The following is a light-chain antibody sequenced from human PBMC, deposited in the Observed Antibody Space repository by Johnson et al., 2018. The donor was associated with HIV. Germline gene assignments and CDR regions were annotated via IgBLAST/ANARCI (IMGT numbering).Light chain of an antibody. CDR2: ENT. CDR3: GTWDRSLNAYNYV. J-gene: IGLJ1*01. V-gene: IGLV1-51*02. CDR1: SSNIGNNY. Sequence: QSVLTQPPSVSAAPGQKVTISCSGSSSNIGNNYVSWYQHLPGTAPKLLIYENTKRPPGVPDRFSGSKSGSSATLGITGLLTGDEADYYCGTWDRSLNAYNYVFGTGTKVTVL.